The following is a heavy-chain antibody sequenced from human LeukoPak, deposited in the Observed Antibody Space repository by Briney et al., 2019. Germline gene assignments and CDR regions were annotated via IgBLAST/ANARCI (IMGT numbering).Heavy chain of an antibody. D-gene: IGHD3-3*01. Sequence: GGSLRLSCADSGFTFSSYSMNWVRQAPGKGLEWVSSISSSSSYIYYADSVKGRFTISRDNAKNSLYLQMNSLRAEDTAVYYCASRDYDFWSGYYNMDGYWGQGTLVTVSS. CDR1: GFTFSSYS. J-gene: IGHJ4*02. CDR3: ASRDYDFWSGYYNMDGY. CDR2: ISSSSSYI. V-gene: IGHV3-21*01.